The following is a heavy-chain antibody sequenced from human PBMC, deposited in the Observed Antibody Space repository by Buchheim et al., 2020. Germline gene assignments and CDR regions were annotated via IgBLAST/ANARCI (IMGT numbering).Heavy chain of an antibody. J-gene: IGHJ6*02. CDR3: AKDPSSGWYWGYYYGMDV. CDR1: GFTFSSYA. Sequence: EVQLLESGGGLVQPGGSLRLPCAASGFTFSSYAMSWVRQAPGKGLEWVSAISGSGGSTYYADSVKGRFTISRDNSKNTLYLQMNSLRAEDTAVYYCAKDPSSGWYWGYYYGMDVWGQGTT. V-gene: IGHV3-23*01. CDR2: ISGSGGST. D-gene: IGHD6-19*01.